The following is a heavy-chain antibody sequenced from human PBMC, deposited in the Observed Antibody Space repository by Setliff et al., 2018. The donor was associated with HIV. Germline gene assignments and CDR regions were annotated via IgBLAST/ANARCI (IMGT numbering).Heavy chain of an antibody. D-gene: IGHD3-3*01. Sequence: SETLSLTCSVSGGSINSDNYYWGWIRQPPGKGLEWIGSIYYSGTTYYNPSLRSRVTISVDRSRNQFSLTLNSVTAADTAVYYCARARFWSGYYTGDNYYYMDVWGKGTTVTVSS. CDR3: ARARFWSGYYTGDNYYYMDV. V-gene: IGHV4-39*01. CDR2: IYYSGTT. CDR1: GGSINSDNYY. J-gene: IGHJ6*03.